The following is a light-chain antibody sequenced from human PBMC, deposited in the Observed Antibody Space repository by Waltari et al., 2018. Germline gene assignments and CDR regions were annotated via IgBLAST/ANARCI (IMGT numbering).Light chain of an antibody. J-gene: IGLJ2*01. Sequence: QSVLTQPPSASGTPGQRVTISCSGSSSNIGSNYVCWHQQLPGTAPKLLIYKNNQRRSGGPGRCSGSKSGTSASLAISGLRSEDEADYYCTTWDDSLSAVVFGGGTKLTVL. CDR1: SSNIGSNY. V-gene: IGLV1-47*01. CDR2: KNN. CDR3: TTWDDSLSAVV.